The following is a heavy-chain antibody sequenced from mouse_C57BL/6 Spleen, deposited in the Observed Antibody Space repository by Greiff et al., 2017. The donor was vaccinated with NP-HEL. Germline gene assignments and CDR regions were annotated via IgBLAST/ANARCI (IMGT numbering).Heavy chain of an antibody. J-gene: IGHJ2*01. D-gene: IGHD2-5*01. CDR2: IYPGDGDT. V-gene: IGHV1-80*01. CDR1: GYAFSSYW. CDR3: ARSYSKGGYYFDY. Sequence: QVQLQQSGAELVKPGASVKISCKASGYAFSSYWMNWVKQRPGKGLEWIGQIYPGDGDTNYNGKFKGKATLTADKSSSTAYMQLSSLTSEDSAVYFCARSYSKGGYYFDYWGQGTTLTVSS.